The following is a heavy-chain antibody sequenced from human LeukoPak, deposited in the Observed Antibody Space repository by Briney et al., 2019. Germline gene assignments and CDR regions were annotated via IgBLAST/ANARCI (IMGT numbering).Heavy chain of an antibody. D-gene: IGHD2-2*01. Sequence: GGSLRLSCAASGFTFSSYGMHWVRQAPGKGLEWVAFIRYDGSNKYYADSVKGRFTISRDNSKNTLYLQMNSLRAEDTVVYYCAGGVCSSTSCRPYYFDYWGQGTLVTVSS. CDR3: AGGVCSSTSCRPYYFDY. V-gene: IGHV3-30*02. CDR1: GFTFSSYG. CDR2: IRYDGSNK. J-gene: IGHJ4*02.